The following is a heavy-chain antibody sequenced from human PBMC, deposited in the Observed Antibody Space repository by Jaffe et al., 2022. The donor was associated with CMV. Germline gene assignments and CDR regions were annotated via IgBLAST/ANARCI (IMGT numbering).Heavy chain of an antibody. V-gene: IGHV3-23*04. J-gene: IGHJ6*03. CDR3: AKFRKAAATWYYMDV. Sequence: EVQLVESGGGLLQPGGSLRLSCAASGFTFSSYAMSWVRQAPGKGLEWVSAISASGGSTYYADSVKGRFTISRENSKNTLYLQMNSLRAEDTAVYYCAKFRKAAATWYYMDVWGKGTTVTVSS. CDR2: ISASGGST. D-gene: IGHD6-13*01. CDR1: GFTFSSYA.